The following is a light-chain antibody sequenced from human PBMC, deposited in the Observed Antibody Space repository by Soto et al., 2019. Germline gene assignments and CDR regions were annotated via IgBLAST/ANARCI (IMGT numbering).Light chain of an antibody. CDR2: EVS. CDR3: SSYTRSSSLV. Sequence: QSALTQPASVSGSPGHSITISCTGTSSDVGGYSYVSWYQQHPGKAPKFIIYEVSNRPSGVSYRFSGSKSGNTAFLTISGLQAEDEADYYCSSYTRSSSLVFGGGTKAHRP. CDR1: SSDVGGYSY. J-gene: IGLJ2*01. V-gene: IGLV2-14*01.